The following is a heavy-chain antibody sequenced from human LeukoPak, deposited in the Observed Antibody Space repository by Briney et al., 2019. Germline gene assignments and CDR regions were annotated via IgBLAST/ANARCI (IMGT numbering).Heavy chain of an antibody. CDR2: ICTSGNA. Sequence: GASVWLSRAPSAFTVSSQYVSSVRQAPGNGLELVSIICTSGNAYYANSVKGRFTIYRDNSKNTLYLKMSTLRAADTAVYYCASASLLYGDYEDYWGQGTLVTVSS. V-gene: IGHV3-66*01. CDR3: ASASLLYGDYEDY. J-gene: IGHJ4*02. D-gene: IGHD4-17*01. CDR1: AFTVSSQY.